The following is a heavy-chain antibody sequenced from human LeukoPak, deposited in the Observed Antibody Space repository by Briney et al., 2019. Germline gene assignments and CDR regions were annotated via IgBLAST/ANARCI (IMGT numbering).Heavy chain of an antibody. CDR2: IYYSGST. CDR3: ARGLTYYYDSSGFPHDAFDI. CDR1: GGSISSYY. D-gene: IGHD3-22*01. V-gene: IGHV4-59*12. J-gene: IGHJ3*02. Sequence: SETLSLTCTVSGGSISSYYWSWIRQPPGKGLEWIGYIYYSGSTYYNPSLKSRVTISVDTSKNQLSLKLSSVTAADTAVYYCARGLTYYYDSSGFPHDAFDIWGQGTMVTVSS.